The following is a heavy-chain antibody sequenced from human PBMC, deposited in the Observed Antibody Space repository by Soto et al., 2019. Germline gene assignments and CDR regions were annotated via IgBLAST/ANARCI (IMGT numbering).Heavy chain of an antibody. CDR1: GYTSTSYD. V-gene: IGHV1-8*01. Sequence: ASVKVSCKASGYTSTSYDINWVRQATGQGLEWMGWMNPNSGNTGYAQKFQGRVTMTRNTSISTAYMELSSLRSEDTAVYYCARVMEDIVLMAYESYYFDYWGQGTLVTVSS. J-gene: IGHJ4*02. D-gene: IGHD2-8*01. CDR3: ARVMEDIVLMAYESYYFDY. CDR2: MNPNSGNT.